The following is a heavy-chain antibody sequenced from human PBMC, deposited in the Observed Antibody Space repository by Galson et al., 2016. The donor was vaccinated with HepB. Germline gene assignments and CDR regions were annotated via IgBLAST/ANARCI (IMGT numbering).Heavy chain of an antibody. CDR2: INSGGGDT. CDR3: ARGAATDISYDY. V-gene: IGHV1-46*01. Sequence: SGCTFTTYYMHWVRQAPGQGLEWMGIINSGGGDTTHAEKFQGRVTMTRDTSTDTVYMELSSLRSEDTAVYYCARGAATDISYDYWGQGTLVTVSS. D-gene: IGHD5-18*01. J-gene: IGHJ4*02. CDR1: GCTFTTYY.